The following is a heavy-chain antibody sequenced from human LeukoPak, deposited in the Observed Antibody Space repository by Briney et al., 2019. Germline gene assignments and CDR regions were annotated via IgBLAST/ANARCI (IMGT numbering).Heavy chain of an antibody. CDR2: MSYSGNT. D-gene: IGHD2-8*02. CDR3: ARRVPGGFVDS. V-gene: IGHV4-59*08. Sequence: SSETLSLTCAVSGGYIKADYWIWIRQPSGTGLEGIGYMSYSGNTNYNPSLKSRVTISQGTFKTQVSLRLCSVTAADTAMYYCARRVPGGFVDSWGQGTLVTVSS. CDR1: GGYIKADY. J-gene: IGHJ4*02.